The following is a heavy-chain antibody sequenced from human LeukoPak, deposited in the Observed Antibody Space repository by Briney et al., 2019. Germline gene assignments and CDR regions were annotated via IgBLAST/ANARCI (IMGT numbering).Heavy chain of an antibody. CDR2: IWFDGSNK. J-gene: IGHJ4*02. CDR3: ARQTTVATDC. V-gene: IGHV3-33*01. CDR1: GFTFSSYG. Sequence: GGSLRFSCAASGFTFSSYGMHWVRQAPGKGLEWVALIWFDGSNKYYADSVKGRFTISRDNSNNTLYLQMNSLRVEDTAVYYCARQTTVATDCWGQGTLVTVSS. D-gene: IGHD4-23*01.